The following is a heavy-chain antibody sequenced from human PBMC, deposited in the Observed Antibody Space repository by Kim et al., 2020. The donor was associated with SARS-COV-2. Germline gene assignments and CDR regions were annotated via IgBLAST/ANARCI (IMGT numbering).Heavy chain of an antibody. CDR3: ARRSAGAGWFDP. Sequence: NYSPSLKSRVTISVDTSKNQVSLKLSSVTAADTAVYYCARRSAGAGWFDPWGQGTLVTVSS. V-gene: IGHV4-59*08. D-gene: IGHD3-10*01. J-gene: IGHJ5*02.